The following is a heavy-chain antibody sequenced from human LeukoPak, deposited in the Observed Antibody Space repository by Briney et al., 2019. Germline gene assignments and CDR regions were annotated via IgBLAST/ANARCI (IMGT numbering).Heavy chain of an antibody. Sequence: GGSLRLSCAASGFTFSNAWMSWVRQAPGKGLEWVGRIKSKTDGGTTDYAAPVKGRFTISRDDSKNTLYLQMNSLKTEDTAVYYCTTEGPSSSDAFDIWGQGTTVTVSS. CDR1: GFTFSNAW. J-gene: IGHJ3*02. D-gene: IGHD6-13*01. CDR3: TTEGPSSSDAFDI. V-gene: IGHV3-15*01. CDR2: IKSKTDGGTT.